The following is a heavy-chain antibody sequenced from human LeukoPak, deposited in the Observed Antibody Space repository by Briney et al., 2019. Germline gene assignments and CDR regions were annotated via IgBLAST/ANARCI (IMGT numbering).Heavy chain of an antibody. J-gene: IGHJ4*02. D-gene: IGHD3-16*01. CDR2: ISAYNGNT. CDR1: GYTFTSYG. CDR3: ARRPFTLTFGGPSLDY. Sequence: ASVKVSCKASGYTFTSYGISWVRQAPGQGLEWMGWISAYNGNTNYAQKLQGRVTMTTDTSTSTAYMELRSLRSDDTAVYYCARRPFTLTFGGPSLDYWGQGTLVTVSS. V-gene: IGHV1-18*04.